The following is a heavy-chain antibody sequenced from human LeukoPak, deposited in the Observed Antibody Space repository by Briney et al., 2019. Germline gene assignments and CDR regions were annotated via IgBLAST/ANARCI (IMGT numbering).Heavy chain of an antibody. Sequence: GGSLRLSCAASGVTFRKAWMSWVRQAPGKGLEWVGRIKSKTDGGTTDYAAPVKGRFTISRDDSKNTLYLQMNSLKTEDTAVYYCTTAPGYYDYVWGSYQEYWGQGTLVTVSS. CDR1: GVTFRKAW. CDR2: IKSKTDGGTT. V-gene: IGHV3-15*01. J-gene: IGHJ4*02. D-gene: IGHD3-16*02. CDR3: TTAPGYYDYVWGSYQEY.